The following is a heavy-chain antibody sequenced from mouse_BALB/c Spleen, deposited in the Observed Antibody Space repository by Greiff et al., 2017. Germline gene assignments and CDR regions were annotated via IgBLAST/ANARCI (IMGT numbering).Heavy chain of an antibody. V-gene: IGHV10-1*02. CDR3: VRLLRGAFDY. CDR1: GFTFNTYA. D-gene: IGHD1-1*01. J-gene: IGHJ2*01. Sequence: EVHLVESGGGLVQPKGSLKLSCAASGFTFNTYAMNWVRQAPGKGLEWVARIRSKSNNYATYYADSVKDRFTISTDDSQSMLYLQMNNLKTEDTAMYYCVRLLRGAFDYWGQGTTLTVSS. CDR2: IRSKSNNYAT.